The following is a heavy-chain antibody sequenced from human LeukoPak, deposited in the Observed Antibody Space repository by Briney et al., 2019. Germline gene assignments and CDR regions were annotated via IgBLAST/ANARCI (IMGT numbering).Heavy chain of an antibody. V-gene: IGHV4-39*01. J-gene: IGHJ4*02. D-gene: IGHD5-18*01. CDR2: IYYSGST. CDR1: GGSISSSSYY. CDR3: ARQTWIQLWPRYFDY. Sequence: SETLSLTCTVSGGSISSSSYYWGWIRQPPGKGLEWIGSIYYSGSTYYNPSLKSRVTISVDTSKNQFSLKLSSVTAADTAVYYCARQTWIQLWPRYFDYWGQGTLVTASS.